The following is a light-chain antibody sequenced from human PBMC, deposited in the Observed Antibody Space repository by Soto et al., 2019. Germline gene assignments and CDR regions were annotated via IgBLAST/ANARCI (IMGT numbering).Light chain of an antibody. J-gene: IGLJ3*02. Sequence: QSVLTQPPSASGTPGQRVTISCSGTSSNIGTNPVNWYQQLPGTAPKLLIYNNDQRPSGVPERFSGSKSGTSASLAINGLQSGDDADYYCATWDDSLTGWVFGGGTKLTVL. CDR1: SSNIGTNP. CDR3: ATWDDSLTGWV. V-gene: IGLV1-44*01. CDR2: NND.